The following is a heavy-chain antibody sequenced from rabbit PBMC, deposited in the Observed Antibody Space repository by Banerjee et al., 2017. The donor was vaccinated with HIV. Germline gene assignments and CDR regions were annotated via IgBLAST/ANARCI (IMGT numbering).Heavy chain of an antibody. CDR1: GVSFSDKDV. CDR2: MNVGSDST. D-gene: IGHD7-1*01. Sequence: EQLEESGGGLVKPEGSLTLTCKASGVSFSDKDVMCWVRQAPGKGLEWIACMNVGSDSTNYASWAKGRFTISKTSSTTVTLQVTSLTAADTATYFCARDTGTSFSTYGMDLWGPGTLVTVS. CDR3: ARDTGTSFSTYGMDL. V-gene: IGHV1S45*01. J-gene: IGHJ6*01.